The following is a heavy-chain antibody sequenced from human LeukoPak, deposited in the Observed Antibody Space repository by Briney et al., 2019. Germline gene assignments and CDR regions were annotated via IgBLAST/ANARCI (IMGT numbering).Heavy chain of an antibody. D-gene: IGHD6-13*01. Sequence: GRSLRLSCAASGFTFSSYGMHWVRQAPGKGLEWVAVISYDGSNKYYADSVKGRFTISRDNSKNTLYLQMNSLRAEDTAVYYCATSERWGYKYRRPKQQLPTFDYWGQGTLVTVSS. CDR1: GFTFSSYG. CDR2: ISYDGSNK. V-gene: IGHV3-30*03. J-gene: IGHJ4*02. CDR3: ATSERWGYKYRRPKQQLPTFDY.